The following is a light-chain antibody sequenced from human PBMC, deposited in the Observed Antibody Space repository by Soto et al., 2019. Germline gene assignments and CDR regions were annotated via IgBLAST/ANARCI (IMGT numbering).Light chain of an antibody. CDR3: LQHDTYPLT. CDR2: NAF. J-gene: IGKJ1*01. CDR1: QGIRNH. Sequence: DIQMTQSPSSLSASVGDRVTITCRASQGIRNHLLGWYQQKPGKAPKYLIYNAFSLQSGVPSRFSGSGSGTKFTLTISSLQPEDFATYYCLQHDTYPLTFGQGTKVEIK. V-gene: IGKV1-17*01.